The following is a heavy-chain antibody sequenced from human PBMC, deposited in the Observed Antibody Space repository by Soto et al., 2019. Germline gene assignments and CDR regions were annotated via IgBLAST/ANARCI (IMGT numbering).Heavy chain of an antibody. J-gene: IGHJ6*02. CDR3: ARHLNVDIVATISGMDV. CDR1: GYSFTSYW. CDR2: IDPSDSYT. V-gene: IGHV5-10-1*01. Sequence: SLKISCKCSGYSFTSYWISCVRQMPGRGLEWMGRIDPSDSYTNYSPSFQGHVTISADKSISTAYLQWSSLKASDTAMYYCARHLNVDIVATISGMDVWGQGTTVTVSS. D-gene: IGHD5-12*01.